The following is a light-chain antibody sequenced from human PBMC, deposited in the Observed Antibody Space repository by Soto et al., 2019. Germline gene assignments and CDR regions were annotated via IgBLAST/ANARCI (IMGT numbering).Light chain of an antibody. CDR1: SSDVGGYDY. V-gene: IGLV2-14*01. J-gene: IGLJ1*01. Sequence: QSVLTQPASVSGSPGQSITISCTGTSSDVGGYDYVSWYQQLPGKAPKLLIYDVNNRPSGVSHRFSGSKSGNTASLTISGLQAEDEADYYCSSYTGSSTFVFGTVTKVTDL. CDR2: DVN. CDR3: SSYTGSSTFV.